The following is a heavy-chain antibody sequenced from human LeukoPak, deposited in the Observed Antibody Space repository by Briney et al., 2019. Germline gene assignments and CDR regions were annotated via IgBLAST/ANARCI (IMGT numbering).Heavy chain of an antibody. CDR1: GGSISSSSYY. D-gene: IGHD3-16*02. CDR3: AREKELPFGGVIVMSS. Sequence: SETLSLTCTVSGGSISSSSYYWGWIRQPPGKGLEWIGSIYYSGSTYYYPSLKSRVTISVDTSKNQFSLKLSSVTAADTAVYYCAREKELPFGGVIVMSSWGQGTLVTVSS. CDR2: IYYSGST. J-gene: IGHJ5*02. V-gene: IGHV4-39*07.